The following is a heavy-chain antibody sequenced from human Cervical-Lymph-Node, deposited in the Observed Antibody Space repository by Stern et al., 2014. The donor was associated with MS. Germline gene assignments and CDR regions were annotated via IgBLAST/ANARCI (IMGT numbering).Heavy chain of an antibody. CDR1: GGTFSSYA. CDR2: IIPIFGTA. Sequence: VQLVESGAEVKKPGSSVKVSCKASGGTFSSYAISWVRQAPGQGLEWMGGIIPIFGTANYAQKFQGRVTITADESTSTAYMELSRLRSEDTAVYYCAREGMATSAEYFQHWGQGTLVTVSS. J-gene: IGHJ1*01. V-gene: IGHV1-69*01. D-gene: IGHD5-24*01. CDR3: AREGMATSAEYFQH.